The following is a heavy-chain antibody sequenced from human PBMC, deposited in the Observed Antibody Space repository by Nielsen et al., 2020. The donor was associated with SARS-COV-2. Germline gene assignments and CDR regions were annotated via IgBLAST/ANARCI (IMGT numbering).Heavy chain of an antibody. V-gene: IGHV1-46*01. CDR1: GYNFIKWY. CDR3: ARDTHNSYGTSTGAFDI. D-gene: IGHD5-18*01. CDR2: INPSGGTT. Sequence: ASVKVSCKTSGYNFIKWYLHWVRQAPGQGLEWMGRINPSGGTTTYAQKFQGRVTLTRDTSTSTVYMELRSLRSEDTAVYYCARDTHNSYGTSTGAFDIWGQGTLVTVSS. J-gene: IGHJ3*02.